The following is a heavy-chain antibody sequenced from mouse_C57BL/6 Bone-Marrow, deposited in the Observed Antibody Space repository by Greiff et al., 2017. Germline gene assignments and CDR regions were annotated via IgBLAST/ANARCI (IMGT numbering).Heavy chain of an antibody. CDR3: ARGYYGSSYDY. CDR1: GFTFSDFY. CDR2: SRNKANDYTT. V-gene: IGHV7-1*01. D-gene: IGHD1-1*01. J-gene: IGHJ2*01. Sequence: EVKLVESGGGLVQSGRSLRLSCATSGFTFSDFYMEWVRQAPGKGLEWIAASRNKANDYTTEYSASVKGRFIVSRDTSQSILYLQMNALRAEDTAIYYCARGYYGSSYDYWGQGTTLTVSS.